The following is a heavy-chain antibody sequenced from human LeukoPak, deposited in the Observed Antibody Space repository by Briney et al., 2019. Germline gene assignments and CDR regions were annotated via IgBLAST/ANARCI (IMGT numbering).Heavy chain of an antibody. V-gene: IGHV1-2*06. CDR2: INPNSGGT. Sequence: ASVKVSCTASGYTFTGYYMHWVRQAPGQGLEWMGRINPNSGGTNYAQKFQGRVTMTRDTSISTAYMELSRLRSDDTAVYYCASWAGYCSSDNCYATSLDYWGQGTLVTVSA. J-gene: IGHJ4*02. D-gene: IGHD2-2*01. CDR3: ASWAGYCSSDNCYATSLDY. CDR1: GYTFTGYY.